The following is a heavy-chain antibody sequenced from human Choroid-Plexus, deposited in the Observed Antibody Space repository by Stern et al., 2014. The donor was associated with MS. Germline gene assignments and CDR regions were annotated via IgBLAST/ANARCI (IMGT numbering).Heavy chain of an antibody. CDR2: VSYDGSNK. CDR1: GFTFGSCA. V-gene: IGHV3-30*18. Sequence: VQLVESGGGVVQPGRPLRLSCVASGFTFGSCAMHWVRQAPGKGLEWGAGVSYDGSNKYYAYSVKVRFTISRDNSQNTLYMQMSSLRPEDTAVYYCAKDRQYLTYFFDHWGQGSLVTVSS. CDR3: AKDRQYLTYFFDH. J-gene: IGHJ5*02. D-gene: IGHD2/OR15-2a*01.